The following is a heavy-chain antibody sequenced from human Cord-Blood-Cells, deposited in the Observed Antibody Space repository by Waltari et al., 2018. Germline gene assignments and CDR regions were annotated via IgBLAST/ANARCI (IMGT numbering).Heavy chain of an antibody. V-gene: IGHV3-30*18. Sequence: QVQLVESGGGVVQPGRSLRLSCAASGFTFSSYGMHWVRQAPGKGLEWVAVISYDGSNKYYADSVKGRFTISRDNSKNTLYLQMNSLRAEDTAVYYCAKGLGYSSSWYAFDIWGQGTMVTVSS. CDR1: GFTFSSYG. CDR3: AKGLGYSSSWYAFDI. J-gene: IGHJ3*02. CDR2: ISYDGSNK. D-gene: IGHD6-13*01.